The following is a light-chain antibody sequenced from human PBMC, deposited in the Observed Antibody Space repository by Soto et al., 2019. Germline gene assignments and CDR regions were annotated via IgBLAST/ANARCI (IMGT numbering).Light chain of an antibody. Sequence: EIVLTQSPATLSLSPGERATISCRASQSVSSYLAWYQQKPGQAPRLLIYDASNRATGIPARFSGSGSGTDFTLTISSLQSEDFAVYYCQHYNNWPLTFGQGTKV. CDR2: DAS. V-gene: IGKV3-11*01. CDR1: QSVSSY. CDR3: QHYNNWPLT. J-gene: IGKJ1*01.